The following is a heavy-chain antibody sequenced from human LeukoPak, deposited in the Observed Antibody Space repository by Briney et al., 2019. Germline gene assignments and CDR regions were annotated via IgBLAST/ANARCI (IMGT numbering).Heavy chain of an antibody. Sequence: GGFLRLSCAASGFPFNSYSMNWVRQAPGKGLEWLSYITDTGSSIFYAESVKGRFTISRDNARNALYLQMNSLRAEDTAIYYCARDRPLSGYDFDSWGQGTLVTVSS. CDR2: ITDTGSSI. D-gene: IGHD5-12*01. CDR1: GFPFNSYS. CDR3: ARDRPLSGYDFDS. V-gene: IGHV3-48*01. J-gene: IGHJ4*02.